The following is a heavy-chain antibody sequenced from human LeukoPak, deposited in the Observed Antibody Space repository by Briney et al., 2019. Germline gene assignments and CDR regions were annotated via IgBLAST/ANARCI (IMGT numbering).Heavy chain of an antibody. D-gene: IGHD6-13*01. CDR2: INPNSGGT. Sequence: ASVKVSCKASGYTFTGYYMHWVRQAAGQGLEWMGWINPNSGGTNYAQKFQGRVTMTRDTSISAAYMELSRLRSDVTAVYYCASQDVGAAAGSVDYWGQGTLVTVSS. CDR3: ASQDVGAAAGSVDY. CDR1: GYTFTGYY. J-gene: IGHJ4*02. V-gene: IGHV1-2*02.